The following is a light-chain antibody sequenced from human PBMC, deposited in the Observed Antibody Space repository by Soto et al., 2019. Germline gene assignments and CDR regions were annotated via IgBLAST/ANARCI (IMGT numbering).Light chain of an antibody. CDR2: GAS. J-gene: IGKJ2*01. CDR3: QQYGSSTYT. CDR1: QSVSNNH. V-gene: IGKV3-20*01. Sequence: EIVLTQSPGSLSLSPRERATLSCRASQSVSNNHLAWYQQKPGQAPRLLIYGASRRATGIPDRFSVSGSGTEFTLTISRLEPEDFAVYYCQQYGSSTYTFGQGTKVEIK.